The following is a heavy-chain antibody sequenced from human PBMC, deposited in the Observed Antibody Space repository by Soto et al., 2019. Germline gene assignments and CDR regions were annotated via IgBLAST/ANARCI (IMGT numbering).Heavy chain of an antibody. CDR1: GFTFSSPS. Sequence: PGGSLRPSCAASGFTFSSPSMNWVRQPPGKGLEWVSSISSSSSNRYCAGSVKGRFTISRDNAKNSLYLQMNSLRAEDTAVYYCARADVDIVATMEYWGQGTLVTVSS. CDR3: ARADVDIVATMEY. CDR2: ISSSSSNR. D-gene: IGHD5-12*01. J-gene: IGHJ4*02. V-gene: IGHV3-21*01.